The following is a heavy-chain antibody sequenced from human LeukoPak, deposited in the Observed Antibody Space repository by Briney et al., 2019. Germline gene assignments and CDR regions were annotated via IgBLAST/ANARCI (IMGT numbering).Heavy chain of an antibody. Sequence: ASVKVSCKASGGTFSNYVIHWVRQAPGQGLEWMGGNIPIFDTTKYPQRFQGRVSITTDESTTTAYLELSSLRSDDTAVYYCATVRPGAPARHALFFDYWGQGTLVTVSS. CDR1: GGTFSNYV. CDR3: ATVRPGAPARHALFFDY. V-gene: IGHV1-69*05. D-gene: IGHD2-2*01. J-gene: IGHJ4*02. CDR2: NIPIFDTT.